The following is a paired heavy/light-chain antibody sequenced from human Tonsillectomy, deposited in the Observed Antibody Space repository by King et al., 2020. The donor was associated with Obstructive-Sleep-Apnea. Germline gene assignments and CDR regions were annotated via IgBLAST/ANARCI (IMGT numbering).Light chain of an antibody. V-gene: IGKV2-29*03. CDR2: ELS. J-gene: IGKJ2*01. CDR1: LSLLYGDGKTY. CDR3: MQGLQLPYT. Sequence: ENVMTQTPLSLSVTPGQPASISCRSSLSLLYGDGKTYLYWFLQKPGQSPQLLISELSSRFSGVPSRFSGSGSGTDFTLKISRVEAEDAGVYYCMQGLQLPYTFGQGTKLEIK.
Heavy chain of an antibody. Sequence: QVQLVESGGGVVQPGVSLRLSCAASGFTFNNYAMHWVRQTPGKGLEWVAYIRHDGNKKDYADSVKGRFTISRDDSKNILYLQTNSLRIEDTAVYYCATDRAIYWGQGTLVTVSS. V-gene: IGHV3-30*02. CDR1: GFTFNNYA. D-gene: IGHD3-10*01. CDR3: ATDRAIY. J-gene: IGHJ4*02. CDR2: IRHDGNKK.